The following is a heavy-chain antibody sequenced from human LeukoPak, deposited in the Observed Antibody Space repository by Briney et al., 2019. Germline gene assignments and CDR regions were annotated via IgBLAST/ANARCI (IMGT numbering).Heavy chain of an antibody. CDR3: ASLVVVITPGGFNP. D-gene: IGHD3-22*01. Sequence: SETLSLTCTVSGGSISSSSYYWGWIRQPPGKGLEWIGSIYYSGSTYYKPSLKSRVTISVDTSKNQVSLKLSSVTAADTAVYYCASLVVVITPGGFNPWGQGTLVTVSS. CDR1: GGSISSSSYY. J-gene: IGHJ5*02. CDR2: IYYSGST. V-gene: IGHV4-39*01.